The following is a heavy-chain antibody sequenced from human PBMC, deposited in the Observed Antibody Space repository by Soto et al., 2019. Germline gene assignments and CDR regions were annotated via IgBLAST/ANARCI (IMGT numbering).Heavy chain of an antibody. CDR2: IYWDDDK. J-gene: IGHJ6*02. CDR3: AHRPYFSINCCYDYCYGMSV. D-gene: IGHD2-2*01. CDR1: GFSLTTSGVG. V-gene: IGHV2-5*02. Sequence: SGPTLVNPTQTLTLTCTFSGFSLTTSGVGVGWIRQPPGKALEWLALIYWDDDKRYSPSLKSRLTITKDTSKNQVVLTMTNMDPVDTATYYCAHRPYFSINCCYDYCYGMSVRSQGTTVTGSS.